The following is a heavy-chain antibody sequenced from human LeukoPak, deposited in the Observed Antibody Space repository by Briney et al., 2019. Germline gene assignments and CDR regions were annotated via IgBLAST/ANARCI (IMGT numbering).Heavy chain of an antibody. D-gene: IGHD2-2*02. V-gene: IGHV3-30*02. J-gene: IGHJ5*02. Sequence: GGSLRLSCAASGFTFSSYGMHWVRQAPGKGLEWVAFIRYDGSNKYYADSVKGRFTISRDNSKNTLYLQMNSLRAEDTAVYYCAKGGGVGCCSSTSCYTPGPFDPWGQGTLVTVSS. CDR3: AKGGGVGCCSSTSCYTPGPFDP. CDR2: IRYDGSNK. CDR1: GFTFSSYG.